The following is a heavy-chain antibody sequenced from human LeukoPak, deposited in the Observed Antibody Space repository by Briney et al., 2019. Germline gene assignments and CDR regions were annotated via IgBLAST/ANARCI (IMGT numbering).Heavy chain of an antibody. J-gene: IGHJ6*02. CDR1: GGSISSYY. Sequence: PSETLSLTCTVSGGSISSYYWSWIRQPPGKGREWIGYIYYSGSTNYNPSLKSRVTISVDTSKNQFSLKLSSVTAADTAVYYCARVGSSSWSHYYYYGMDVWGQGTTVTVSS. D-gene: IGHD6-6*01. CDR2: IYYSGST. V-gene: IGHV4-59*01. CDR3: ARVGSSSWSHYYYYGMDV.